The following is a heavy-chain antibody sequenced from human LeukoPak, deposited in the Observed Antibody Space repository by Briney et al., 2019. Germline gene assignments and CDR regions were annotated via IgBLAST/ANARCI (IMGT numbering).Heavy chain of an antibody. Sequence: GGSLRLSCVASGFTFSSFWMHWVRQPPGKGLVWVSRINSDGSDTIYADSVRDRFTIFRDNAKNTVFLQMDSLRAEDTAVYYCARGGYHHGFDYWGQGTRVTVSS. D-gene: IGHD5-18*01. CDR3: ARGGYHHGFDY. V-gene: IGHV3-74*01. CDR2: INSDGSDT. CDR1: GFTFSSFW. J-gene: IGHJ4*02.